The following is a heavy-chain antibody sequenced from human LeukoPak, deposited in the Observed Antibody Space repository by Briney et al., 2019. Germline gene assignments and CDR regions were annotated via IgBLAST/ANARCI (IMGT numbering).Heavy chain of an antibody. Sequence: GGSLRLSCAASGFTFSSYWMHWVRQAPGKGLVWVSRINSDGSSTSYADSVKGRFTISRDNAKNTLYLQMNSLRAEDTAVYYCARGGYCSSTSCLSPFDYWGQGTLVTVSS. CDR3: ARGGYCSSTSCLSPFDY. CDR1: GFTFSSYW. D-gene: IGHD2-2*01. J-gene: IGHJ4*02. V-gene: IGHV3-74*01. CDR2: INSDGSST.